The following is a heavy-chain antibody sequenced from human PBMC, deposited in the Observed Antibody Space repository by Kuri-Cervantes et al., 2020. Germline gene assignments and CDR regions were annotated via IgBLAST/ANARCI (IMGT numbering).Heavy chain of an antibody. V-gene: IGHV3-30-3*01. D-gene: IGHD5-24*01. CDR3: ARGSTNGYNSFDY. CDR2: ISYDGNNK. J-gene: IGHJ4*02. CDR1: GFTFSNYA. Sequence: GGSLRLSCAASGFTFSNYAIHWVRQAPGKGLEWVAVISYDGNNKYYADFVKGRFTISRDTSKNTLYLQINSLRSEDTAVFYCARGSTNGYNSFDYWGQGTLVTVSS.